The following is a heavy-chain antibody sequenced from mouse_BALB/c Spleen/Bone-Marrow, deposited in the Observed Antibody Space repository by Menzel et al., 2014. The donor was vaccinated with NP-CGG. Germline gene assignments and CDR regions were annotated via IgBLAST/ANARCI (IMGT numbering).Heavy chain of an antibody. J-gene: IGHJ1*01. Sequence: QVQLQQSGAELVKPGASVKMSCKASGYTFXSYWMHWVKQRPGQGLEWIGVIDPSDSYTSYNQKFKGKATLTVDTSSSTAYMQLSSLTSEDSAVYYCTRGDYDWYFDVWSAGTTVTVSS. D-gene: IGHD2-4*01. CDR3: TRGDYDWYFDV. CDR1: GYTFXSYW. CDR2: IDPSDSYT. V-gene: IGHV1S127*01.